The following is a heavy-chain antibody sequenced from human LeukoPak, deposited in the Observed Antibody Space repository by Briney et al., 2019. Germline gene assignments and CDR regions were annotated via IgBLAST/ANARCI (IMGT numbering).Heavy chain of an antibody. D-gene: IGHD3-3*01. CDR1: GYTFTSYG. Sequence: GASVKVSCKASGYTFTSYGISWVRQAPGQGLEWMERIIPILGIANYAQKFQGRVTITADKSTSTAYMELSSLRSEDTAVYYCARGGILRFLGGPSSPPPAYGMDVWGQGTTVTVSS. CDR3: ARGGILRFLGGPSSPPPAYGMDV. V-gene: IGHV1-69*04. CDR2: IIPILGIA. J-gene: IGHJ6*02.